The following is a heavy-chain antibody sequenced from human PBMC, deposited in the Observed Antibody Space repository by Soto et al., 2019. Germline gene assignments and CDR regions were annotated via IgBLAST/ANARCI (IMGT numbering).Heavy chain of an antibody. D-gene: IGHD1-7*01. Sequence: SETLSLTCTVSGGSISSGGYYWSWIRQHPGKGLEWIGYIYYSGSTYYNPSLKSRVTISVDTSKNQFSLKLSSVTAADSAVYFCGRESGETWDYEAYWGQGTPVTVYS. V-gene: IGHV4-31*03. J-gene: IGHJ4*02. CDR1: GGSISSGGYY. CDR2: IYYSGST. CDR3: GRESGETWDYEAY.